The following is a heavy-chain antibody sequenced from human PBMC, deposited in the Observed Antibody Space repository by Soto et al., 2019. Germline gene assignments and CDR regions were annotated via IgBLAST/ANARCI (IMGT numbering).Heavy chain of an antibody. CDR1: GPTFIAYY. Sequence: QLVQSGAEVKKPGASVRVSCKTSGPTFIAYYIHWVRQAPGQGLEWMGWIDPKSGGTTYEQKFLGSVTMTSDTSINTAYMDLNRLTSDDTAVYYCARVSVDVPEWGQGTLITVSS. J-gene: IGHJ4*02. V-gene: IGHV1-2*02. CDR2: IDPKSGGT. CDR3: ARVSVDVPE. D-gene: IGHD5-12*01.